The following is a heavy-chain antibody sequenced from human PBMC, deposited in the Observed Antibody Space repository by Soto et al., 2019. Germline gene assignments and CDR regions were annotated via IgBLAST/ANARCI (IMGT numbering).Heavy chain of an antibody. CDR1: GDTFNDYY. CDR3: ARESGGATATLGYYYFYMDV. D-gene: IGHD5-12*01. Sequence: QVQLVQSGAEVKKPGASVTVSCRSSGDTFNDYYIHWVRQAPGQGLEWVGWIHPNGGVTKYAQKLHGGVSMTRDTSIRTVYMQPSRLRSDDTAVYYCARESGGATATLGYYYFYMDVWGTGTTVTVSS. V-gene: IGHV1-2*02. CDR2: IHPNGGVT. J-gene: IGHJ6*03.